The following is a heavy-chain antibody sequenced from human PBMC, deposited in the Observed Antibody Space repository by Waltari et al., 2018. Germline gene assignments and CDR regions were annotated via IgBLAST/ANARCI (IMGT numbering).Heavy chain of an antibody. D-gene: IGHD3-22*01. Sequence: DVQLVETGGGLIQPGGSLRLSCAASGFTVSSNYITSVRPPPGKGLEWVSVIYSSGSGGNTYYADSVKGRFTISRDNSKNTLYLQMSALRAEDTAMYYCATDYDGNAYVAFDIWGQGTMVTVSS. J-gene: IGHJ3*02. CDR3: ATDYDGNAYVAFDI. V-gene: IGHV3-53*02. CDR1: GFTVSSNY. CDR2: IYSSGSGGNT.